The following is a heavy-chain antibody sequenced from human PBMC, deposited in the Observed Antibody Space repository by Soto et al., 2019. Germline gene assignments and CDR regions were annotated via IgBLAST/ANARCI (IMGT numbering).Heavy chain of an antibody. CDR2: ISYDGSNK. D-gene: IGHD2-2*01. CDR3: ARDDQVPATANFDY. J-gene: IGHJ4*02. Sequence: GGSLRLSCAASGFTFSSYAMLWVRQAPGKGLEWVAVISYDGSNKYYADSVKGRFTISRDDSKNTLYLQMNSLRAEDTAVYYCARDDQVPATANFDYWGQGT. CDR1: GFTFSSYA. V-gene: IGHV3-30-3*01.